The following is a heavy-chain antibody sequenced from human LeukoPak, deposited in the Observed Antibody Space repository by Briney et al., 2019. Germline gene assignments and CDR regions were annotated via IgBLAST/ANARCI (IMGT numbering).Heavy chain of an antibody. D-gene: IGHD3-10*01. J-gene: IGHJ4*02. CDR3: ARNYYGSGSYWFDY. CDR2: ISSSSSYI. CDR1: GFTFSDYY. V-gene: IGHV3-11*06. Sequence: PGGSLRLSCAASGFTFSDYYMSWIRQAPGKGLEWVSSISSSSSYIYYADSVKGRFTISRDNAKNSLYLQMNSLRAEDTAVYYCARNYYGSGSYWFDYWGQGTLVTVS.